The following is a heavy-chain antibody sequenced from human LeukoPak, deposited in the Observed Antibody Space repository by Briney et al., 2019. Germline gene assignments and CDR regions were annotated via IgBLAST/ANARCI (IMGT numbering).Heavy chain of an antibody. D-gene: IGHD3-10*01. CDR2: IRGSGGTT. Sequence: PGGSLRLSCAASGFTFSNSAMTWARQAPGKGLEWVSAIRGSGGTTYYADSVKGRFTISRDNSKNTLYLQMNSLRAEDTAVYYCAKGKRFGELLTFDYWGQGTLVTVSS. V-gene: IGHV3-23*01. J-gene: IGHJ4*02. CDR3: AKGKRFGELLTFDY. CDR1: GFTFSNSA.